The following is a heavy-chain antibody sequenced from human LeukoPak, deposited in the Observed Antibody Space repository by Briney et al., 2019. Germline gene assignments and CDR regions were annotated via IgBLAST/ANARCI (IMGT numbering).Heavy chain of an antibody. CDR1: GYTFSSYD. V-gene: IGHV1-8*01. Sequence: ASVRVSCKASGYTFSSYDINWVRQATGQGLEWMGWMNPNSGNTGYAQKFQGRVTMTRNTSISTAYMELSSLRSEDSAVYYCARAWVMTRLGDALDIWGQGTMVTVSS. J-gene: IGHJ3*02. D-gene: IGHD7-27*01. CDR3: ARAWVMTRLGDALDI. CDR2: MNPNSGNT.